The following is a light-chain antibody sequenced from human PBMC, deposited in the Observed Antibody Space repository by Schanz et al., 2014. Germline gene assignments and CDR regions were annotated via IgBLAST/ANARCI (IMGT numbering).Light chain of an antibody. CDR3: SSYAGSNNPVV. J-gene: IGLJ2*01. Sequence: QSVLTQPRSVSGSPGQSVTISCTGTSSDVGAYVYVSWYQQHPGKAPKLMIYGVSHRPSGVPDRFSGSKSGNTASLTVSGLQAEEEADYYCSSYAGSNNPVVFGGGTKLTVL. CDR2: GVS. CDR1: SSDVGAYVY. V-gene: IGLV2-11*01.